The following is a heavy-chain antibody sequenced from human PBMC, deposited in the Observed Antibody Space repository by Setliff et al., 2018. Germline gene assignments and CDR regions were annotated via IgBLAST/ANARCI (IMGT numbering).Heavy chain of an antibody. Sequence: GGSLRLSCAASGFTFSSFWMSWVRQAPGKGLEWLANIKQDGSEKYYVDSVKGRFTISRDNAKNSLYLQMNSLRAEDTAVYYCARDRWKVMVNKGDDAFDPWGQGTMVTVSS. V-gene: IGHV3-7*01. CDR1: GFTFSSFW. CDR3: ARDRWKVMVNKGDDAFDP. CDR2: IKQDGSEK. J-gene: IGHJ3*01. D-gene: IGHD5-18*01.